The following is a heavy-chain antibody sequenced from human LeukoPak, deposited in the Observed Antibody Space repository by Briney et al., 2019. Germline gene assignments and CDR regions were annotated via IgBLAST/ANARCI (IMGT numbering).Heavy chain of an antibody. CDR2: ISDDGDTT. V-gene: IGHV3-11*04. D-gene: IGHD3-16*02. CDR1: GFSFSAYY. Sequence: GGSLRLSCAASGFSFSAYYMSWIRQAPGRGLEWASYISDDGDTTYYADSVRGRFTISRDNAKNSLFLQMNSLRAEDAAVYYCARNSFNYYYMDVWGQGTTVTVSS. CDR3: ARNSFNYYYMDV. J-gene: IGHJ6*03.